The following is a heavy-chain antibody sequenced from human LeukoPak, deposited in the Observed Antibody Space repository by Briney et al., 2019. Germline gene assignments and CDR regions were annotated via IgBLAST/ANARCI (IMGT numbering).Heavy chain of an antibody. CDR2: MYTSGST. D-gene: IGHD4-23*01. Sequence: SETLSLTRNDSGDSNSSYQWNWIRQPAEKGPEEMGRMYTSGSTNYNASLRSRVTISVDKSKNQLTLNLSSVAAADTAVYYCARWDAVVAFDIWGQGTMVTVSS. J-gene: IGHJ3*02. V-gene: IGHV4-4*07. CDR3: ARWDAVVAFDI. CDR1: GDSNSSYQ.